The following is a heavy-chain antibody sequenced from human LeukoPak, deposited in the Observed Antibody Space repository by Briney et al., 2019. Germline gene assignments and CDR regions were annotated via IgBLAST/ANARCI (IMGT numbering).Heavy chain of an antibody. Sequence: GESLKISCKASGYSFTGNWISWVRQMPGKGLEWMGRIAPGDSYTSYSPSFEGHVTISVDKSIATAYLQWTSLKASDTAIYYCARHGCPRSENCFSGNFFDHWGQGSLITVSS. D-gene: IGHD2-15*01. CDR2: IAPGDSYT. CDR1: GYSFTGNW. V-gene: IGHV5-10-1*01. CDR3: ARHGCPRSENCFSGNFFDH. J-gene: IGHJ4*02.